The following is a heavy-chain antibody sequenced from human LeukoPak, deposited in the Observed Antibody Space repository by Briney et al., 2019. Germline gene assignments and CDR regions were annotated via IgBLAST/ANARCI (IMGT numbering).Heavy chain of an antibody. J-gene: IGHJ4*02. Sequence: GGSLRLSCAASGFTFSSYAMSWVRQAPGKGLEWVSSISDSGSSTYYADSVKGRFTISRDNSKNTLYLEMHSLRAEDTAVYYCASAYSGYVYGDYWGQGTLVTVSS. CDR3: ASAYSGYVYGDY. V-gene: IGHV3-23*01. CDR2: ISDSGSST. D-gene: IGHD5-12*01. CDR1: GFTFSSYA.